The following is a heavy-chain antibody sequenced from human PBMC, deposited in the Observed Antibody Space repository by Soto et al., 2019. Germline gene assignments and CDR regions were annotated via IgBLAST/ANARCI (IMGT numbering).Heavy chain of an antibody. V-gene: IGHV3-33*08. CDR2: ICDGGSNK. CDR1: GFTFSSYA. D-gene: IGHD3-10*01. CDR3: ARFRGSGRNLNYYMDV. Sequence: GGSLRLSCAASGFTFSSYAMSWVRQAPGKGLEWVAVICDGGSNKYYADSVKGRFTISRDNSKNTLYLQMNSLRAEDTAVYYCARFRGSGRNLNYYMDVWGKGTTVTVSS. J-gene: IGHJ6*03.